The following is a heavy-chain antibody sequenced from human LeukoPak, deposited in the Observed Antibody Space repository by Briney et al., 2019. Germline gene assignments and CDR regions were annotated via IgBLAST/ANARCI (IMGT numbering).Heavy chain of an antibody. CDR1: GGSISSYY. CDR2: IYYSGST. J-gene: IGHJ4*02. V-gene: IGHV4-59*12. CDR3: ARVVATFDY. Sequence: SETLSLTCTVSGGSISSYYWSWIRQPPGKTLEWIGYIYYSGSTNYNPSLKSRVTISVDTSKNQFSLKLSSVTAADTAVYYCARVVATFDYWGQGTLVTVSS. D-gene: IGHD5-12*01.